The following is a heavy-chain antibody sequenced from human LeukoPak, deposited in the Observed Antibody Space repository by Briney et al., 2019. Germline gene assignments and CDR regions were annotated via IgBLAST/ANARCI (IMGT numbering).Heavy chain of an antibody. D-gene: IGHD5-18*01. V-gene: IGHV4-59*08. CDR3: ARHVDTALIGAFHI. CDR2: VTYTGS. CDR1: GGSISSYY. J-gene: IGHJ3*02. Sequence: PSETLSLTCTVSGGSISSYYWSWLRQPPGKGPEWIGYVTYTGSKYNPSLKSRVTISTDRSKKEVSLRLSSVTAADTAMYFCARHVDTALIGAFHIWGQGTMVTVS.